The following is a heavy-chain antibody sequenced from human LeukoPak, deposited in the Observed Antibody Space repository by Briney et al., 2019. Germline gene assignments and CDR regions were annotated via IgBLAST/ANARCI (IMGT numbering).Heavy chain of an antibody. CDR2: INHSGST. Sequence: SETLSLTCAVYGGSFSGYYWSWIRQPPGKGLEWIGEINHSGSTNYNPSLKSRVTISVDTSKNQFSLKLSSVTATDTAVYYCVRDYSNFVQGDWGQGTLVTVSS. V-gene: IGHV4-34*01. D-gene: IGHD4-11*01. CDR1: GGSFSGYY. J-gene: IGHJ4*02. CDR3: VRDYSNFVQGD.